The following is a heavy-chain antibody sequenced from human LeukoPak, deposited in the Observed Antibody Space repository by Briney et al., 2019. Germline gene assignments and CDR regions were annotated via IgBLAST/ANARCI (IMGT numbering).Heavy chain of an antibody. Sequence: GGSLRLSRAASGFTFSNAWMSWVRQAPGKGLEWVANIKQDGSEKYYVDSVKGRFTISRDNAKNSLYLQMNSLRAEDTAVYYCARGQYYYDSSGYYQDYWGQGTLVTVSS. CDR1: GFTFSNAW. D-gene: IGHD3-22*01. CDR3: ARGQYYYDSSGYYQDY. CDR2: IKQDGSEK. J-gene: IGHJ4*02. V-gene: IGHV3-7*01.